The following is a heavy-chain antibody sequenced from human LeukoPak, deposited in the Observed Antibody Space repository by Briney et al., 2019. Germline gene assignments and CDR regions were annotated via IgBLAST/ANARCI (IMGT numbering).Heavy chain of an antibody. CDR2: ISAYNGKT. V-gene: IGHV1-18*01. CDR1: GYTVTSYG. Sequence: GASVKVSCKASGYTVTSYGISWVRQAPGQGLEGRGWISAYNGKTDYAQKLQGRVTMTTDTSTSTAYMELRSLRSDDTAVYYCARDRPAYCSGASCYPGYYYYGMDVWGQGTTVTVSS. J-gene: IGHJ6*02. CDR3: ARDRPAYCSGASCYPGYYYYGMDV. D-gene: IGHD2-15*01.